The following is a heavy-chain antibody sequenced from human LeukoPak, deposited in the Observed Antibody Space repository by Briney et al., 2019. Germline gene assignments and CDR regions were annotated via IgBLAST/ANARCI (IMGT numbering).Heavy chain of an antibody. CDR3: AREVGGSIAVAGTRYWDY. V-gene: IGHV4-39*07. CDR2: IYNSGST. Sequence: SETLSLTCSVSGGSICSSTYYWGWIRQPPGKGLEWIGNIYNSGSTYYNPSLKSRVTISVDTSKNQFSLKLSSVTAADTAVYYCAREVGGSIAVAGTRYWDYWGQGTLVTVSS. CDR1: GGSICSSTYY. J-gene: IGHJ4*02. D-gene: IGHD6-19*01.